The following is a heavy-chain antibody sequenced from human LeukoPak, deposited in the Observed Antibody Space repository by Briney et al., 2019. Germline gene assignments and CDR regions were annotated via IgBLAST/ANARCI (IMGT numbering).Heavy chain of an antibody. D-gene: IGHD2-2*01. Sequence: TGGSLRLSCAAYEFTFSSHSMNWVRQAPGKGLEWVSSISRSGGSIYYADSLKGRFTISRDNAKNSLYLQMNSRRAEDTAVYFCARSLKVSAALDVFDIWGQGTMVTVSS. V-gene: IGHV3-21*01. J-gene: IGHJ3*02. CDR1: EFTFSSHS. CDR2: ISRSGGSI. CDR3: ARSLKVSAALDVFDI.